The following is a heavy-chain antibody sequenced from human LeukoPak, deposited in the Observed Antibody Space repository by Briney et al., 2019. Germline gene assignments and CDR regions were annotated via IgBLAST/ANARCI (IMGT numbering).Heavy chain of an antibody. CDR3: ARDYYGSGSYYKIRHYYSYGMDV. Sequence: PSETLSLTCAVYGGSFSGYYWSWIRQPPGKGLEWIGEINHSGSTNYNPSLKSRVTISVDTSKNQFSLKLSSVTAADTAVYYCARDYYGSGSYYKIRHYYSYGMDVWGKGTTVTVSS. V-gene: IGHV4-34*01. CDR1: GGSFSGYY. J-gene: IGHJ6*04. D-gene: IGHD3-10*01. CDR2: INHSGST.